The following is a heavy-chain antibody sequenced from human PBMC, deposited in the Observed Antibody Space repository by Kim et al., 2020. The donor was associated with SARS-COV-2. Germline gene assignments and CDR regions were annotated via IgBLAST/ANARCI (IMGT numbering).Heavy chain of an antibody. D-gene: IGHD2-2*01. J-gene: IGHJ5*02. CDR3: ARHCSVLGSTSCYGSYNWFDP. V-gene: IGHV5-51*01. CDR1: GYSFTSYW. CDR2: IYPGDSDT. Sequence: GESLKISCKGSGYSFTSYWIGWVRQMPGKGLEGMGIIYPGDSDTRYSPFFKGQVTICADKSISTAYLQLSSLKASDTAMYYCARHCSVLGSTSCYGSYNWFDPWGQGALVTVSS.